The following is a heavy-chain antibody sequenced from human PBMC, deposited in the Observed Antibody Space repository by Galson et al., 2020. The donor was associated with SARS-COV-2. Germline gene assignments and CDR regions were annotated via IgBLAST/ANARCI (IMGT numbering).Heavy chain of an antibody. J-gene: IGHJ4*02. CDR3: ARHGASSGWYEGIDY. D-gene: IGHD6-19*01. Sequence: GESLKISCQASRYSFTNYWLDWVRQMPGKGLEWMGVIYPDDSYTLYSPSFQGQVTISADKSITTAYLQWSGLKASDTAMYYCARHGASSGWYEGIDYWGQGTLVAVSS. CDR2: IYPDDSYT. CDR1: RYSFTNYW. V-gene: IGHV5-51*01.